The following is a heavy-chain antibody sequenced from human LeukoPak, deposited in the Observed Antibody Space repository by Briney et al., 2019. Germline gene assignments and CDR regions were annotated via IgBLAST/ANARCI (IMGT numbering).Heavy chain of an antibody. J-gene: IGHJ4*02. Sequence: ASVKVSCKASGYTFTSYDINWVRQATGQGLEWMGWMNPNSGNTGYAQKFQGRVTMTRNTSISTAYMELSSLRADDTAVYYCARVAEAAAFDYWGQGTMVTVSS. CDR3: ARVAEAAAFDY. D-gene: IGHD6-13*01. CDR1: GYTFTSYD. CDR2: MNPNSGNT. V-gene: IGHV1-8*01.